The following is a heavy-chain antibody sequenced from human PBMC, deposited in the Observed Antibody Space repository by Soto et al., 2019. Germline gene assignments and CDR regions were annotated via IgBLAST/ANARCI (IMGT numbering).Heavy chain of an antibody. CDR3: GPLWTCSGNRGYVY. V-gene: IGHV3-23*01. Sequence: EVQLLESGGGLVQPGGSLRLSCAASGFTFSSYAMSWVRQAPGKGLEWVSAISGSGGSTYYADSVKGRFTISRDNSKNTLYLQMDSLSSEDTAVYYCGPLWTCSGNRGYVYWGQGTLVTVSS. CDR1: GFTFSSYA. CDR2: ISGSGGST. J-gene: IGHJ4*02. D-gene: IGHD3-10*02.